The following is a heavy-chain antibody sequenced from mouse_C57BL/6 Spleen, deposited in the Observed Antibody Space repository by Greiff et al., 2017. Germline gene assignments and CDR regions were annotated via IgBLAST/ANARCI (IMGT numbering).Heavy chain of an antibody. CDR3: ARRQLLRYAMDY. D-gene: IGHD1-1*01. Sequence: EVHLVESGGGLVKPGGSLKLSCAASGFTFSDYGMHWVRQAPEKGLEWVAYISSGSSTIYYADTVKGRFTISRDNAKNTLFLQMTSLRSEDTAMYYCARRQLLRYAMDYWGQGTSVTVSS. J-gene: IGHJ4*01. CDR2: ISSGSSTI. V-gene: IGHV5-17*01. CDR1: GFTFSDYG.